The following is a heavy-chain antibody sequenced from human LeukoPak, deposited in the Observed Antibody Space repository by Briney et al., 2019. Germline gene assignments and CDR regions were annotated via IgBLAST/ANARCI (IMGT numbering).Heavy chain of an antibody. D-gene: IGHD1-26*01. Sequence: GGSLRLSCAASGFTVNNNYMSWVRQAPGKGLEWVSVIYSGGSTYYADSVKGRFTISRDNSKNTVYLHMISLRAEDTAVYYCARAGEHYVGVEYYYYGMDVWGQGTTLTVSS. J-gene: IGHJ6*02. CDR1: GFTVNNNY. CDR2: IYSGGST. CDR3: ARAGEHYVGVEYYYYGMDV. V-gene: IGHV3-66*01.